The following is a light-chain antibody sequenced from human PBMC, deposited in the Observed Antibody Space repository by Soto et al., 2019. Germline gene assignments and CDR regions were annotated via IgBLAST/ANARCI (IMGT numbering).Light chain of an antibody. CDR2: SDD. CDR1: SSNIGSNS. J-gene: IGLJ3*02. Sequence: QSVLTQPPSASGTPGQRVTISCSGRSSNIGSNSVNWYQLLPGTAPKLLIYSDDRRPSGVPDRFSGSRSGTSASLAISGLQSEDEAEYQCAEWDDSVEAPVFGGGTKVTVL. CDR3: AEWDDSVEAPV. V-gene: IGLV1-44*01.